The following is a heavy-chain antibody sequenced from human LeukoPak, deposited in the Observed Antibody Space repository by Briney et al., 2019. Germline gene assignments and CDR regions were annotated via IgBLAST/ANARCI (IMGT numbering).Heavy chain of an antibody. V-gene: IGHV1-2*02. CDR3: AIDGSTWYYFDY. J-gene: IGHJ4*02. CDR2: NNPNSGAT. CDR1: GYTFTDQY. Sequence: GASVKVSFKASGYTFTDQYIHWVRQAPGQGLEWMGWNNPNSGATKYAQKFQGRVTMTRDTSISTAYMELSRLRSDDTAVYYCAIDGSTWYYFDYWGQGTLVTVSS. D-gene: IGHD6-13*01.